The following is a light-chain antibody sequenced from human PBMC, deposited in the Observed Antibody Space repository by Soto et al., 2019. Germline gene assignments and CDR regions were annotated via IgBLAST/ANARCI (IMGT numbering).Light chain of an antibody. CDR1: QTVRNGY. CDR3: QQYADSPVT. Sequence: EIVLTQSPGFLSVSPGERATLSCRASQTVRNGYLAWYQHKAGQAPRLLIYRTLSRAAGIPDRFSGSGSGTDFTLTISRLEPEDFAVYFCQQYADSPVTFGGGTKVEFK. V-gene: IGKV3-20*01. J-gene: IGKJ4*01. CDR2: RTL.